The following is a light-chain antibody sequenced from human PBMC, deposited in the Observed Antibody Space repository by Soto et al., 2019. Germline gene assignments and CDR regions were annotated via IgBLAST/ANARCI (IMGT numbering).Light chain of an antibody. V-gene: IGLV2-14*01. J-gene: IGLJ1*01. CDR3: SSYTSDFRRV. CDR1: SSDVGGYKY. CDR2: EVS. Sequence: QSVLTQPASVSGSPGQSITVSCTGTSSDVGGYKYVSWYQQHPGKAPKLLIYEVSNRPSGVSNRFSGSKSANTASLTISGLQAEDEADYYCSSYTSDFRRVFGTGTKVTAL.